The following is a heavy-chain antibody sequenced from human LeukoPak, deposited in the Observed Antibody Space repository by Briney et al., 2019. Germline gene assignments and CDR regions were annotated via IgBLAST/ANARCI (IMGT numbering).Heavy chain of an antibody. Sequence: ASVKVSCKASGYTFTGYYMHWGRQAPGQGLEWMGWINPNSGGTNYAQKFQGRVTMTRDTSIITAYMELSKLRSDDTAFYYCARGVGSGNFDIWGQGTMVTVSS. CDR2: INPNSGGT. CDR1: GYTFTGYY. V-gene: IGHV1-2*02. CDR3: ARGVGSGNFDI. J-gene: IGHJ3*02. D-gene: IGHD6-25*01.